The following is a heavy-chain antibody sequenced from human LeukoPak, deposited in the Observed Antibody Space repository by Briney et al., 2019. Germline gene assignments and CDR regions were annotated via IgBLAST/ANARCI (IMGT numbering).Heavy chain of an antibody. CDR2: IIPIFGTA. Sequence: GASVKVSCKASGGTFSSYAISWVRQAPGQGLEWMGGIIPIFGTANYAQKLQGRVTMTTDTSTSTAYMELRSLRSDDTAVYYCARGGGERGSYPNAFDIWGQGTMVTVSS. V-gene: IGHV1-69*05. CDR1: GGTFSSYA. CDR3: ARGGGERGSYPNAFDI. J-gene: IGHJ3*02. D-gene: IGHD1-26*01.